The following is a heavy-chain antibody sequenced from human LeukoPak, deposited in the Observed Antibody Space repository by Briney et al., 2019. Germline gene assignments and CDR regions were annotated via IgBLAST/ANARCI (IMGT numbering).Heavy chain of an antibody. CDR1: GVSITSGSYY. CDR2: VHSSGDI. D-gene: IGHD3-16*01. CDR3: ARGASPKDAVFFDY. Sequence: SETLSLTCSVSGVSITSGSYYWGWIRQSAGKGLEWIGRVHSSGDIYHNAAFRSRAAVSGDASKNQFSLQLNSVTAADTAVYYCARGASPKDAVFFDYWGQGALITVSS. J-gene: IGHJ4*02. V-gene: IGHV4-61*02.